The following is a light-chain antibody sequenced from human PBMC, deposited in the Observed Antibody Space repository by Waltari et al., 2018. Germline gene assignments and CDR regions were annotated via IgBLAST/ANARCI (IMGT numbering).Light chain of an antibody. CDR2: KAS. J-gene: IGKJ3*01. CDR3: QQYNNYPFT. V-gene: IGKV1-5*03. Sequence: DIQMTQSPSTLSASVGDRVTITCRASQSISSWLAWYQQKPGKAPKLLIYKASSLESGVPSMFSGSVSGTEFTLTISSLQPDDFATYYCQQYNNYPFTFGPGTKVDIK. CDR1: QSISSW.